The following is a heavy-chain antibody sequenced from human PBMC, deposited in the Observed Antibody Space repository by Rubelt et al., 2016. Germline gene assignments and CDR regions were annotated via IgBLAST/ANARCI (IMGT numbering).Heavy chain of an antibody. J-gene: IGHJ3*02. CDR1: GGSISPYH. V-gene: IGHV4-59*12. CDR3: ARRNDFDI. Sequence: QLQLQESGPRLVKPSETLSLTCTVSGGSISPYHWSWIRQPPGKGLEWIGNFYYSGRTNFNPSLKSRVTISFDTSKDQFSLKLTSGTAADTALDYCARRNDFDIWGQGTMVTVSS. CDR2: FYYSGRT.